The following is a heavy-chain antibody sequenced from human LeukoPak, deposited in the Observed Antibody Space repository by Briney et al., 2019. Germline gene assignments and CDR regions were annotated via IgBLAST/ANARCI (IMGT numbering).Heavy chain of an antibody. CDR1: GFTFSSYS. V-gene: IGHV3-21*04. CDR2: ISSSSSYI. D-gene: IGHD4-11*01. Sequence: SGGSLRLSCAGSGFTFSSYSMNWVRQAPGKGLEWVSSISSSSSYIYYADSVKGRFTISGDNARNSLYLQMNNLRVEDTAVYCARGYTNYGYVFDIWGQGTMVTVSS. J-gene: IGHJ3*02. CDR3: ARGYTNYGYVFDI.